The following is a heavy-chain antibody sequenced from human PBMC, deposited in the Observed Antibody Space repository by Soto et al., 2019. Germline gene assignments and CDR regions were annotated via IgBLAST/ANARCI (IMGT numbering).Heavy chain of an antibody. V-gene: IGHV3-23*01. CDR3: AKDPGGGEYPAVAL. J-gene: IGHJ3*01. CDR1: GFTLSDYD. Sequence: DVHLLESGGGLVQPGGSLRLSCVASGFTLSDYDMGWVRQAPGKGLEWVSLIRGDGGATYYARSLEGRLTISRDTSETPLYLQMNSLRVQDPALYSCAKDPGGGEYPAVALWGEGTLVTVSS. CDR2: IRGDGGAT. D-gene: IGHD2-21*01.